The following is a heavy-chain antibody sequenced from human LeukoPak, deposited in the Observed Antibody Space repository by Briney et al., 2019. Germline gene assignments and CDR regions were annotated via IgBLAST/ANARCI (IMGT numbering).Heavy chain of an antibody. Sequence: GGSLRLSCAASGFTLSRYSMHWVRQAPGKGLEWVSSISSSSSYIYYAGSVKGRFTISRDNAKNSLYLQMNSLRTEDTAVYYCARLATNGGYGYWGQGTLVTVSS. V-gene: IGHV3-21*01. CDR2: ISSSSSYI. J-gene: IGHJ4*02. D-gene: IGHD5-12*01. CDR3: ARLATNGGYGY. CDR1: GFTLSRYS.